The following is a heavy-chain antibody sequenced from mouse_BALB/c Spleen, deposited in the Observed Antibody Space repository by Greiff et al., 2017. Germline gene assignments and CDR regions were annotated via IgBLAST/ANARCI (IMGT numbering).Heavy chain of an antibody. CDR2: IYPGSGST. CDR3: TRGTSFAY. Sequence: LKQPGSELVRPGASVKLSCKASGYTFTSYWMHWVKQRHGQGLEWIGNIYPGSGSTNYDEKFKSKGTLTVDTSSSTAYMHLSSLTSEDSAVYYCTRGTSFAYWGQGTLVTVSA. D-gene: IGHD3-3*01. CDR1: GYTFTSYW. V-gene: IGHV1S22*01. J-gene: IGHJ3*01.